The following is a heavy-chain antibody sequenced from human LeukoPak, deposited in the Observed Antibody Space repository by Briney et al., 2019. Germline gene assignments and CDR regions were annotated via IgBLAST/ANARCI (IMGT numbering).Heavy chain of an antibody. D-gene: IGHD3-22*01. CDR3: ARGGYYYDSSGI. J-gene: IGHJ4*02. V-gene: IGHV1-46*01. CDR1: GYSFTTYY. CDR2: INPSGGTR. Sequence: GASVKVSCKASGYSFTTYYMHWVRQVPGQGLEWMGIINPSGGTRSYTQKFQGRVTMTRDTSTRTVYMELSGLRSEDTAVYYCARGGYYYDSSGIWGQGTLVTVSS.